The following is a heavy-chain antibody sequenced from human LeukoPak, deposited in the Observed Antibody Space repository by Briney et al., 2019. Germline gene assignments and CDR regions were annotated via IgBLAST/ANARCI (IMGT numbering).Heavy chain of an antibody. CDR1: GFTFHTSW. CDR3: ARDPYDTSGSYFGAFDI. D-gene: IGHD3-22*01. V-gene: IGHV3-7*01. CDR2: INQGESEQ. J-gene: IGHJ3*02. Sequence: GGSLRLSCVASGFTFHTSWMTWVRQAPGKGLEWVANINQGESEQYYVASVEGRFTISRDNAKNTVYLQMNSLRAEDTAVYFCARDPYDTSGSYFGAFDIWGQGTMVTVSS.